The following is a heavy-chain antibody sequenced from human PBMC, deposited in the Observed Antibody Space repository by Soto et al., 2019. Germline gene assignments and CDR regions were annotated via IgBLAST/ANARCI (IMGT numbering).Heavy chain of an antibody. CDR2: IRSKANSYAT. CDR3: TSGGLAVGGPRGTYYYYGMDV. D-gene: IGHD6-19*01. J-gene: IGHJ6*02. V-gene: IGHV3-73*02. Sequence: EVQLVESGGGLVQPGGSLKLSCAASGFTFSGSAMHWVRQASGKGLEWVGRIRSKANSYATAYAASGKGRFTISRDDSKKTAYLQMQSLKTEDTAVYYCTSGGLAVGGPRGTYYYYGMDVWGQGTTVTVSS. CDR1: GFTFSGSA.